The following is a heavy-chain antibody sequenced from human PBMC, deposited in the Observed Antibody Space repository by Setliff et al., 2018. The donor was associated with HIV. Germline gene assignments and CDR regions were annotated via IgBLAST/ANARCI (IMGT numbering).Heavy chain of an antibody. CDR1: GGSISSSSHY. V-gene: IGHV4-39*07. CDR3: ARGALSLTMTKLLSFFPF. CDR2: INHSGNT. D-gene: IGHD3-22*01. J-gene: IGHJ4*02. Sequence: SETLSLTCTVSGGSISSSSHYWNWIRQTPGKGPEWIGEINHSGNTNHNPSLKSRLTISIDRSKNHFSLNLRSVTAADTAAYYCARGALSLTMTKLLSFFPFWGQGTLVTVSS.